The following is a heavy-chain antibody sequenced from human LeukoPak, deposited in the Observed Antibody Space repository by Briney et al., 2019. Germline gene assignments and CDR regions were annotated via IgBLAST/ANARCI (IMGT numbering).Heavy chain of an antibody. CDR1: GGSISSYY. J-gene: IGHJ4*02. V-gene: IGHV4-59*01. CDR2: IYYSGST. CDR3: VGGPWYYGSGSFFDY. D-gene: IGHD3-10*01. Sequence: SETLSLTCTVSGGSISSYYWSWIRQPPGKGLEWIGYIYYSGSTNYNPSLKSRVTISVDTSKNQFSLKLSSVTAADTAVYYCVGGPWYYGSGSFFDYWGQGALVTVSS.